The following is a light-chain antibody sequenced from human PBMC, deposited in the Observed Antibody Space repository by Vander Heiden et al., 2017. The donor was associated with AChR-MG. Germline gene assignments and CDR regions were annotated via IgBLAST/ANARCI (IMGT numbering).Light chain of an antibody. V-gene: IGKV1-33*01. CDR1: QDINNY. CDR3: QQDDNLPA. CDR2: DAS. Sequence: DIQMTQSPSSLSASVGDRVTITCQASQDINNYLNWYQQKPGKAPKLLTYDASNLETGVPARFSGSGSGTDFTFTISSLQPEDIAKYYCQQDDNLPAFGQGTKVEIK. J-gene: IGKJ1*01.